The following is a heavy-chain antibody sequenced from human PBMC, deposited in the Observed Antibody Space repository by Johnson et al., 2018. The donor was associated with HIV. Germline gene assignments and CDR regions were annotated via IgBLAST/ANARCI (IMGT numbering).Heavy chain of an antibody. CDR1: VFTFSSYG. Sequence: QMLLVESGGGVVQPGGSLRLSCAASVFTFSSYGMHWVRQAPGKGLEWVAFIRYDGSNKYYADSVKGRFTISRDNSKNTLYLQMNSLRAEDTAVYYCAKDPSYIVATAMTDAFDIWGQGTLVTVSS. CDR2: IRYDGSNK. J-gene: IGHJ3*02. D-gene: IGHD5-12*01. V-gene: IGHV3-30*02. CDR3: AKDPSYIVATAMTDAFDI.